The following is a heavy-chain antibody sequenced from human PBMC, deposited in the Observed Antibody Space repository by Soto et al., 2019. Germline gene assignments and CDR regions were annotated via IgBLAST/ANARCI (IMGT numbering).Heavy chain of an antibody. D-gene: IGHD4-17*01. CDR1: GYTFTRYA. Sequence: QVQLVQSGAEVKKPGASVKVSCKASGYTFTRYAMHWVRQAPGQGLEWMGWINTANGNTHYTQKFQGRVTFTRDASATTAYMELSSLTSEDTAVYYCARNVDYFDPWGQGTLVTVSS. CDR2: INTANGNT. J-gene: IGHJ5*02. V-gene: IGHV1-3*04. CDR3: ARNVDYFDP.